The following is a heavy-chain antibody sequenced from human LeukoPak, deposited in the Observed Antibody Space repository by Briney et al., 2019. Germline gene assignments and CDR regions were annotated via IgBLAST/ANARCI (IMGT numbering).Heavy chain of an antibody. CDR3: ARGKYDFWSGYYPYYYYYGMDV. D-gene: IGHD3-3*01. V-gene: IGHV3-74*01. Sequence: QAGGSLRLSCAASGFTFSSYWMHWVRQAPGKGLVWVSRINSDGSSTSYADSVKGRFTISRDNAKNTLYLLMNSLRAEDTAVYYCARGKYDFWSGYYPYYYYYGMDVWGQGTTVTVSS. CDR2: INSDGSST. J-gene: IGHJ6*02. CDR1: GFTFSSYW.